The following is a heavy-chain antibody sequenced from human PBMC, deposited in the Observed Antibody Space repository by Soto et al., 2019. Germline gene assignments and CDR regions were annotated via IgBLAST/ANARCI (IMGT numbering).Heavy chain of an antibody. Sequence: SETLSLTCAVSGGSFTSDNWWTWVRQPPGQGLEWIGEIYRTGSTNYNPSLKSRVTISLDKSENQFSLKVTSLTAADTAVYYCESRDPGTSVDYWGQGTLVTVSS. D-gene: IGHD1-7*01. CDR3: ESRDPGTSVDY. CDR1: GGSFTSDNW. CDR2: IYRTGST. V-gene: IGHV4-4*02. J-gene: IGHJ4*02.